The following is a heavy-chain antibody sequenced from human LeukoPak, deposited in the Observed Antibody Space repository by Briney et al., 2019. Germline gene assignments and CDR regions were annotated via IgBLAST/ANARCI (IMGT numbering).Heavy chain of an antibody. CDR3: FGSGSYSY. V-gene: IGHV3-7*01. CDR1: GFTFSNSW. Sequence: GGSLTLSCAASGFTFSNSWINWVRQALGKGLEWVANIKPDGSQTYYLDSVKGRFTVSRDNAKHSAYLKMNSLRAEDTAVYYCFGSGSYSYWDQGTLVTVSS. J-gene: IGHJ4*02. D-gene: IGHD3-10*01. CDR2: IKPDGSQT.